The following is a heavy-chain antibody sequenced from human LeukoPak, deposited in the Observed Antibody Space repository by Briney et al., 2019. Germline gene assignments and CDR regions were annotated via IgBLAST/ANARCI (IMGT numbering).Heavy chain of an antibody. J-gene: IGHJ6*03. D-gene: IGHD2/OR15-2a*01. Sequence: SETLSLTCTVSGGSISSNSYYWGWIRQPPGKGLEWIGSINYIGSTSYNPSLKSRVTISIDTSKNQFSLKLSSVTAADTAVYYCARNSYYYMDVWGKGTTVTISS. V-gene: IGHV4-39*01. CDR3: ARNSYYYMDV. CDR2: INYIGST. CDR1: GGSISSNSYY.